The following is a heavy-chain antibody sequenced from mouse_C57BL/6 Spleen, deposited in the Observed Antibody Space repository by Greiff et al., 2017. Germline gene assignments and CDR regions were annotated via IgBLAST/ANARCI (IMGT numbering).Heavy chain of an antibody. CDR1: GFTFSSYA. Sequence: DVHLVESGGGLVKPGGSLKLSCAASGFTFSSYAMSWVRPTPGTRLEWVATVSDGGSYTYYPDNVKGRFTISSDNAKNNLYLQMSHVKSEDTARYYCAREEGTGNFDDWGQGTTLTVSS. CDR3: AREEGTGNFDD. D-gene: IGHD3-3*01. V-gene: IGHV5-4*01. J-gene: IGHJ2*01. CDR2: VSDGGSYT.